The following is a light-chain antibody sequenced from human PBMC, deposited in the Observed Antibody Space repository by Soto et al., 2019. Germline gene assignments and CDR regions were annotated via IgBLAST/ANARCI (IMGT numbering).Light chain of an antibody. J-gene: IGKJ1*01. CDR3: LQHKTFPWT. CDR1: QDIGND. Sequence: DIQVTQSPSSLSASVGDRVTITCRASQDIGNDLGWYQQEPGKAPRRLIYSASNVQSGVPSRFSGSRSGTEFTLTISSLQPEDFVTYHCLQHKTFPWTFGQWTKVE. V-gene: IGKV1-17*01. CDR2: SAS.